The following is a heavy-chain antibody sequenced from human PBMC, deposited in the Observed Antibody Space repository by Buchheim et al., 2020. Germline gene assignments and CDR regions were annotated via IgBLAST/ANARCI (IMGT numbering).Heavy chain of an antibody. CDR2: INNDGSST. CDR1: GFTFSTYW. V-gene: IGHV3-74*02. Sequence: VQLVESGGGVVQPGRSLRLSCAASGFTFSTYWMHWVRQAPGKGLVWVSRINNDGSSTSYADSVKGRFTISRDNAKNTLYLQMNSLSADDTAVYYCARQARNIATGLYYFDYWGLGTL. D-gene: IGHD3-9*01. J-gene: IGHJ4*02. CDR3: ARQARNIATGLYYFDY.